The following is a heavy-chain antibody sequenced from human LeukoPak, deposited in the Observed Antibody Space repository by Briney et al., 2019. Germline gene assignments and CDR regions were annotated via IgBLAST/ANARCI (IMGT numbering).Heavy chain of an antibody. Sequence: GGSLRLSCAASGFTFDDYGMSWVRQAPGKGLEWVSGINWNGGSTGYADSEKGRFTISRDNAKNSLYLQMHSLRAEDTALYYCARVEYCGYMYYMEVWGKGTTVNVSS. CDR1: GFTFDDYG. J-gene: IGHJ6*03. V-gene: IGHV3-20*04. D-gene: IGHD5-12*01. CDR3: ARVEYCGYMYYMEV. CDR2: INWNGGST.